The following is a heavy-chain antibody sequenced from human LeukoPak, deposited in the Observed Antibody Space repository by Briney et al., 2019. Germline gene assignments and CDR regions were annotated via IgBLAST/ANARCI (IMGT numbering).Heavy chain of an antibody. Sequence: SETLSLTCAVNGGSFSGYYWTWIRQSPGKGLEWIGSVFYSGTTYFNPSFNSRLTISIDTSKNQFSLKLRSVTAADTAVYYCARSVRRGFNFDYWGQGTLVTVSS. CDR2: VFYSGTT. V-gene: IGHV4-34*12. D-gene: IGHD5-12*01. J-gene: IGHJ4*02. CDR3: ARSVRRGFNFDY. CDR1: GGSFSGYY.